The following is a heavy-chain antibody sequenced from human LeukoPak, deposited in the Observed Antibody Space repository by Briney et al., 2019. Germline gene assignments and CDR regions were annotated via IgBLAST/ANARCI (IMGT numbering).Heavy chain of an antibody. V-gene: IGHV4-61*02. J-gene: IGHJ6*03. CDR1: GGSISSGSYY. D-gene: IGHD3-10*01. CDR3: ARTTMVRGTYYMDV. Sequence: PSETLSLTCTVSGGSISSGSYYWSWIRQPAGKGLEWIGRIYTSGSTDYNPSLKSRVTISVDTSKNQFSLKLSSVTAADTAVYYCARTTMVRGTYYMDVWGKGTTVTVSS. CDR2: IYTSGST.